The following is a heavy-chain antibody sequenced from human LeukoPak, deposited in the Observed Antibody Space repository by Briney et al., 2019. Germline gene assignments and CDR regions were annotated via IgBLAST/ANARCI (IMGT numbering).Heavy chain of an antibody. CDR3: ARGETYYYDSSGYYSGH. CDR1: GFSFSSYS. J-gene: IGHJ4*02. D-gene: IGHD3-22*01. CDR2: ISSSSSTI. Sequence: PGGSLRLSCATSGFSFSSYSMIWVRQAPGKGLECVSYISSSSSTIYYADSVKGRFTISRDNAKNSLYLQMNSLRAEDTAVYYCARGETYYYDSSGYYSGHWGQGTLVTVSS. V-gene: IGHV3-48*04.